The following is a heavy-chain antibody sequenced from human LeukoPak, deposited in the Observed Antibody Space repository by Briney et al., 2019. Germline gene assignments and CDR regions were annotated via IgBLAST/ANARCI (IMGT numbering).Heavy chain of an antibody. V-gene: IGHV1-46*01. CDR3: ASEKHYGDKYFDS. CDR1: GDTFSIYY. D-gene: IGHD4-17*01. Sequence: GASVKISCRASGDTFSIYYIHWVRQAPGQGLEWMGIINRGDGITGYEQKFQGRLTLTRDTSTSTVYMELSSLRSEDTAIYYCASEKHYGDKYFDSWGQGTAVSVSS. CDR2: INRGDGIT. J-gene: IGHJ4*02.